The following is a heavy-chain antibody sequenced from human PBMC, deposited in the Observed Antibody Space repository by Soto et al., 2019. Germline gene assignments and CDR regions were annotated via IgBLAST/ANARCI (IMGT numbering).Heavy chain of an antibody. CDR2: IYYSGST. V-gene: IGHV4-61*01. D-gene: IGHD3-3*02. CDR1: GGSVSSGSYY. Sequence: SETLSLTCTVSGGSVSSGSYYWSWIRQPPGKGLEWIGYIYYSGSTNYNPSLKSRVTISVDTSKNQFSLKLSSVTAADTAVYYCARDRIRDIYYGMDVWGQGTTVTVSS. J-gene: IGHJ6*02. CDR3: ARDRIRDIYYGMDV.